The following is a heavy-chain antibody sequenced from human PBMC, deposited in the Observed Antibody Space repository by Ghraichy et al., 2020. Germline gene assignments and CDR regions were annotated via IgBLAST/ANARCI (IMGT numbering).Heavy chain of an antibody. CDR3: VKAEGSILWSCAFDI. CDR1: GFTFSSYA. J-gene: IGHJ3*02. Sequence: GGSLRLSCSASGFTFSSYAMHWVRQAPGKGLEYVSAISSNGGSTYYADSVKGRFTISRDNSKNTLYLQMSSLRAEDTAVYYCVKAEGSILWSCAFDIWGQGTMVTVSS. V-gene: IGHV3-64D*06. CDR2: ISSNGGST. D-gene: IGHD2-21*01.